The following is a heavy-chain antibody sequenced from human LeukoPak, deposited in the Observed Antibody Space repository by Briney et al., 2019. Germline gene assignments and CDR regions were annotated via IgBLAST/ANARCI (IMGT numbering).Heavy chain of an antibody. CDR3: ARDSGTTGEVKFDP. D-gene: IGHD3-10*01. CDR2: IYTSGTI. CDR1: GGSISSYY. J-gene: IGHJ5*02. V-gene: IGHV4-4*07. Sequence: SETLSLTCTASGGSISSYYWSWLRQPAGTALEWIGRIYTSGTITYNPSLKSRVTMSVDTSKNQFSLKLSSVTAADTAVYYCARDSGTTGEVKFDPWGQGTLVTVSS.